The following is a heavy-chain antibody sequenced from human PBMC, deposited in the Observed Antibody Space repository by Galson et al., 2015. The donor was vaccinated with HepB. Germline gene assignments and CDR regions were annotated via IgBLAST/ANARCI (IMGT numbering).Heavy chain of an antibody. Sequence: SLRLSCAASGFTFTNYWMHWVRQAPGKGLVWVSRINTDGSSTTNADSVKGRFTISRDNAKKTLYLQMNSLRAEDTAVYYCATDLEAADYYYMDVWGKGTTVTVSS. CDR1: GFTFTNYW. D-gene: IGHD3-3*01. CDR2: INTDGSST. J-gene: IGHJ6*03. CDR3: ATDLEAADYYYMDV. V-gene: IGHV3-74*01.